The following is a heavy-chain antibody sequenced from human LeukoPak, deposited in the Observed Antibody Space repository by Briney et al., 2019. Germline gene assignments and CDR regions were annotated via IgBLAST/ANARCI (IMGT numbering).Heavy chain of an antibody. J-gene: IGHJ3*02. D-gene: IGHD3-22*01. CDR3: ATPLGDYYDSSGSQLDI. Sequence: SETLSLTCAVYGGSLSGYYWSWIRQPPGKGLEWIGEINHSGSTNYNPSLKSRVTISVDTSKNQFSLKLSSVTAADTAVYYCATPLGDYYDSSGSQLDIWGQGTMVTVSS. V-gene: IGHV4-34*01. CDR1: GGSLSGYY. CDR2: INHSGST.